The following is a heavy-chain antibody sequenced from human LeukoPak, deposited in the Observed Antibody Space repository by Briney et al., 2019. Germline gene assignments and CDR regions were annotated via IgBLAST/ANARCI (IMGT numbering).Heavy chain of an antibody. Sequence: GGSLRLSCAASGFTFSSYAMHWVRQAPGKGLEWVAVISYDGSNKYYADSVKGRFTISRDNSKNTLYLQMNSLRAEDTAVYYCARWGLYYDSSGYLFDYWGQGTLVTVSS. V-gene: IGHV3-30-3*01. J-gene: IGHJ4*02. D-gene: IGHD3-22*01. CDR3: ARWGLYYDSSGYLFDY. CDR1: GFTFSSYA. CDR2: ISYDGSNK.